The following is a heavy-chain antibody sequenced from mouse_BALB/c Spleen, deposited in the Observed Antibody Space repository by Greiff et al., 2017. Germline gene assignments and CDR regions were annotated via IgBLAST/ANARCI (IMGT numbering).Heavy chain of an antibody. J-gene: IGHJ3*01. CDR3: AREAGNCGFAY. CDR2: ISDGGSYT. V-gene: IGHV5-4*02. Sequence: DVLLVESGGGLVKPGGSLKLSCAASGFTFSDYYMYWVRQTPEKRLEWVATISDGGSYTYYPDSVKGRFTIARDNAKNNLYLQMSSLKSEDTAVYYCAREAGNCGFAYWGQGTLVTVSA. CDR1: GFTFSDYY. D-gene: IGHD2-1*01.